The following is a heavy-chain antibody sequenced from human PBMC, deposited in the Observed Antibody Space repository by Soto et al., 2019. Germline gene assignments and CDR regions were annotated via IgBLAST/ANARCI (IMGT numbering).Heavy chain of an antibody. CDR3: ARTGRHYDILTGYESPEYFDY. CDR2: IWYDGSNK. V-gene: IGHV3-33*01. Sequence: PGGSLRLSCAASGFTFSSYGMHWVRQAPGKGLEWVAVIWYDGSNKYYADSVKGRFTISRDNSKNTLYLQMNSLRAEDTAVYYWARTGRHYDILTGYESPEYFDYWGQGTLVTVSS. D-gene: IGHD3-9*01. CDR1: GFTFSSYG. J-gene: IGHJ4*02.